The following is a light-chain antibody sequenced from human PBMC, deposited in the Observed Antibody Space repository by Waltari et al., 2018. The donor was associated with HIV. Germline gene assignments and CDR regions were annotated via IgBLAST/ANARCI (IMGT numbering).Light chain of an antibody. CDR3: SSYTRSSALGV. CDR2: DVI. V-gene: IGLV2-14*03. Sequence: QSALTQPASVSGPTGQSITISCTGTSSDIGGYNYVSWYQPHPGTAPKLMISDVIPRPSGVPERLSDSKSRNTASLTISGLQAEVVGVYYCSSYTRSSALGVFGSGTKVTV. J-gene: IGLJ1*01. CDR1: SSDIGGYNY.